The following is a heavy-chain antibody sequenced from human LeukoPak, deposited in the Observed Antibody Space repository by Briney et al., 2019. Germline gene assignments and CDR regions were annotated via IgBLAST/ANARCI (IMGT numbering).Heavy chain of an antibody. CDR1: GFTFSSYW. D-gene: IGHD3-3*01. V-gene: IGHV3-7*03. Sequence: PGGSLRLSCAASGFTFSSYWMSWVRQAPGKGLEWVANIKQDGSEKYYVDSVKGRFTISRDNAKNSLYLQMNSLRSEDTAVYYCARGRTSRSGPHYYYYYYMDVGQRDHGHRLL. CDR2: IKQDGSEK. J-gene: IGHJ6*03. CDR3: ARGRTSRSGPHYYYYYYMDV.